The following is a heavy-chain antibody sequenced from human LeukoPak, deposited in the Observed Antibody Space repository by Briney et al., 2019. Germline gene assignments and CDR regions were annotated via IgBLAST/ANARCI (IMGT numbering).Heavy chain of an antibody. CDR1: GGSISSSSYY. Sequence: PSETLSLTCTVSGGSISSSSYYWGWIRQPPGKGLEWIGSIYYSGSTYYNPSLKSRVTISVDTSKNQFSLKLSSVTAADTAVYYCARRISAAIGYCNNGVCYVWDCWGQGTLVTVSS. CDR2: IYYSGST. J-gene: IGHJ4*02. D-gene: IGHD2-8*01. CDR3: ARRISAAIGYCNNGVCYVWDC. V-gene: IGHV4-39*01.